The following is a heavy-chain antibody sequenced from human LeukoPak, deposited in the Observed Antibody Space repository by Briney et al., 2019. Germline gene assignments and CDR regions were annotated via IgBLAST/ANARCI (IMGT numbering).Heavy chain of an antibody. J-gene: IGHJ6*03. CDR3: ARGTTVTTFQAGTYYYYYIDV. CDR1: GGSFNGHH. CDR2: IKHSEST. V-gene: IGHV4-34*01. D-gene: IGHD4-17*01. Sequence: SETLSLTCAVYGGSFNGHHWTWIRQAPGKGLEWVGEIKHSESTNYNPSLKSRVNISVDTSKNHFSLKLSSVTAADTALYYCARGTTVTTFQAGTYYYYYIDVWGKGTTVAVSS.